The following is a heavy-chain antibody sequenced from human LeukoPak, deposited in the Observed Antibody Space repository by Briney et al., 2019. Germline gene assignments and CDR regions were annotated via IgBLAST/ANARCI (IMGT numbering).Heavy chain of an antibody. CDR3: AKDTPIAAAVPDDY. Sequence: GGSLRLSCAASGFTFSSYSMNWVRQAPGKGLEWVSYISSSSSTIYYADSVKGRFTISRDNSKNTLYLQMNSLRAEDTAVYYCAKDTPIAAAVPDDYWGQGTLVTVSS. V-gene: IGHV3-48*01. J-gene: IGHJ4*02. CDR1: GFTFSSYS. D-gene: IGHD6-13*01. CDR2: ISSSSSTI.